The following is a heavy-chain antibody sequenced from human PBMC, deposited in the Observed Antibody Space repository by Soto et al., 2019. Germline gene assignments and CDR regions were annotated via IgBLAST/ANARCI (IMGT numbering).Heavy chain of an antibody. Sequence: QGQLVQSGAEVKKPGASVKVSCKASGYTFTSYGISWVRQAPGQGLEWTGWISAYNGNSNYAQNLQGRVTMTTDTSTSTAYMELRSLRSDDTAVYYCARTVVCTNGVGRAFDYWGQGTLVTVSS. D-gene: IGHD2-8*01. V-gene: IGHV1-18*01. CDR3: ARTVVCTNGVGRAFDY. CDR1: GYTFTSYG. J-gene: IGHJ4*02. CDR2: ISAYNGNS.